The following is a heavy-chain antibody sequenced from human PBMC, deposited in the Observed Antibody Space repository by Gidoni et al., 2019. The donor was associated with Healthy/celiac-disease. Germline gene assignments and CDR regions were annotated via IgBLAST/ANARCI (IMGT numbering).Heavy chain of an antibody. V-gene: IGHV4-4*07. CDR2: IYTSGST. D-gene: IGHD6-13*01. CDR1: GGSIRRYY. J-gene: IGHJ5*02. Sequence: QVQLQESGPGLVKPSETLSLTCTVSGGSIRRYYWSWIRQPAGKGLEWIGRIYTSGSTNYNPSLKSRVTMSVDTSKNQFSLKLSSVTAADTAVYYCARDRWEGAAAVATWFDPWGQGTLVTVSS. CDR3: ARDRWEGAAAVATWFDP.